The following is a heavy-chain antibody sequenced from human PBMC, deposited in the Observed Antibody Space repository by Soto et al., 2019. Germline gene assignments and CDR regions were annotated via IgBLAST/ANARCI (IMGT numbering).Heavy chain of an antibody. J-gene: IGHJ3*01. D-gene: IGHD3-9*01. CDR1: SGSIINYY. V-gene: IGHV4-59*01. CDR2: IYYSGSP. Sequence: QVQLQESGPGLVKPSETLSLTCTVSSGSIINYYWSWIRQPPGKGLEWIGFIYYSGSPNYNSFLKSRVTMSVDMTRHQLSLILNPVTAADTAVYYCASRLTLATNTGDAFDLWGQGTMVTVSS. CDR3: ASRLTLATNTGDAFDL.